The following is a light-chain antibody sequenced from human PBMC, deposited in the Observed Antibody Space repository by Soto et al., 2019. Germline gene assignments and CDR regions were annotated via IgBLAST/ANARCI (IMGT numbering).Light chain of an antibody. CDR2: AAS. Sequence: SVLTQSPGTLSLFPGEGATLSCRTSQSISSTYLAWYQQRPGQAPRLLIYAASSRATGIPDSFSDSGSGTDFTLTISRLEPEDFAVYYCQQYFGSLYTFGQGTKLEIK. CDR1: QSISSTY. V-gene: IGKV3-20*01. CDR3: QQYFGSLYT. J-gene: IGKJ2*01.